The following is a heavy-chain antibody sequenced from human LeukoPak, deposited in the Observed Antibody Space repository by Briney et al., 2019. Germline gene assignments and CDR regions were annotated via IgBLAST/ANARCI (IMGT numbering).Heavy chain of an antibody. D-gene: IGHD3-22*01. CDR3: ATVRSSGYYDAFDI. J-gene: IGHJ3*02. Sequence: ASVKVSCKASGYTFTGYYMHWVRQAPGKGLEWMGGFDPEDGETIYAQKFQGRVTMTEDTSTDTAYMELSSLRSEDTAVYYCATVRSSGYYDAFDIWGQGTMVTVSS. V-gene: IGHV1-24*01. CDR2: FDPEDGET. CDR1: GYTFTGYY.